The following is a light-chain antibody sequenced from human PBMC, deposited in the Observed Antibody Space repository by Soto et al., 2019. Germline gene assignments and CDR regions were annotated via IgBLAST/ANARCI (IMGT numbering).Light chain of an antibody. J-gene: IGLJ2*01. CDR1: SSDAGDYKY. CDR2: EVS. CDR3: SSYTSSSTLV. Sequence: QSALTQPASVSGSPGQSITISCTGTSSDAGDYKYVSWYQQHPGKAPKLMIYEVSNRPSGVSNRFSGSKSGSTASLIISGLQAEDEADYYCSSYTSSSTLVFGGGTKVTVL. V-gene: IGLV2-14*01.